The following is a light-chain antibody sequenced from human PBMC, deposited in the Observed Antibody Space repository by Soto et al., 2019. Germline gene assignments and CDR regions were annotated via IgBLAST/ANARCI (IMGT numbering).Light chain of an antibody. CDR3: NSYTSSSTVV. Sequence: QSVLTQPASVSGSPGQSITISCTGTSSDVGGYNYVSWYQQNPGKAPKLMIYDVSNWPSGVSNRFSGSKSGNTASLTISGLQAEDEADYYCNSYTSSSTVVFGGGTKVTVL. J-gene: IGLJ2*01. CDR1: SSDVGGYNY. V-gene: IGLV2-14*01. CDR2: DVS.